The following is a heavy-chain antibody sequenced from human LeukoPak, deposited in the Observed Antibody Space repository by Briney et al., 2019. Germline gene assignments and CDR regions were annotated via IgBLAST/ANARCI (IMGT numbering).Heavy chain of an antibody. V-gene: IGHV3-30*03. D-gene: IGHD4-17*01. CDR2: VSYDGNLQ. J-gene: IGHJ4*02. CDR1: GFIFSNYA. Sequence: PGRSLRLSCAASGFIFSNYAIHWVRQAPGKGLEWVAAVSYDGNLQHYADAVKGRFTVSRDNPKNTVFLQINSLRTEDSAVYWCVIVYPTVTTSSVLGSWGQGTLVTVSS. CDR3: VIVYPTVTTSSVLGS.